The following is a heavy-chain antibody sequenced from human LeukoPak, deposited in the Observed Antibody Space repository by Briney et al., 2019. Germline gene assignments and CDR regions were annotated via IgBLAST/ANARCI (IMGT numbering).Heavy chain of an antibody. J-gene: IGHJ3*01. D-gene: IGHD3-3*02. CDR2: IIPKYSAS. CDR3: VRPDRIFGVPAAFDA. Sequence: SVKVSCKASGGSFSDYPINWVRQAPGQGLEWLGGIIPKYSASNYAQAFQGRVTITADESTNTVYMEMSGLRPDDTAVYYCVRPDRIFGVPAAFDAWGQGTLVAASS. V-gene: IGHV1-69*13. CDR1: GGSFSDYP.